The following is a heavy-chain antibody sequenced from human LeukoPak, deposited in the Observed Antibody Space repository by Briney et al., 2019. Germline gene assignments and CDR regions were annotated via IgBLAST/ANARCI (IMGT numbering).Heavy chain of an antibody. D-gene: IGHD5-24*01. V-gene: IGHV4-59*01. J-gene: IGHJ4*02. Sequence: PSETLSLTCTVSGGSISNYYWNWIRQPPGKGLELIGYIYYSGTTNYNPSLKSRVSMSVDTSKNQFSLKLSSVTAADTAVYYCARREGYNFDYWGQGTLVTVSS. CDR2: IYYSGTT. CDR1: GGSISNYY. CDR3: ARREGYNFDY.